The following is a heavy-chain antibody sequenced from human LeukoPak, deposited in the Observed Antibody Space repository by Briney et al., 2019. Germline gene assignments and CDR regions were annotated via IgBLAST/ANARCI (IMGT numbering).Heavy chain of an antibody. D-gene: IGHD5-12*01. CDR2: INHSGST. J-gene: IGHJ4*02. CDR1: GETFSGYY. Sequence: SSETLSLTCAVYGETFSGYYWSWLRQPPGKGLEWIGEINHSGSTNYNPSLKSRVTMSVDTSKNQFSLKMTSVTAADTAVYYCARAQGTVAIDYWGQGTLVTVSS. CDR3: ARAQGTVAIDY. V-gene: IGHV4-34*01.